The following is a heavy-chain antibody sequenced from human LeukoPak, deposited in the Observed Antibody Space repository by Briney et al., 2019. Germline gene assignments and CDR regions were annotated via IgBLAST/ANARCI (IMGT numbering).Heavy chain of an antibody. D-gene: IGHD3-10*01. Sequence: SETLSLTCTVSGGSINSGSYYWTWIRQPAGKGLEWIGRIYTSGSTDYNPSLKSRVTISLDTSKNQFSLKLFSVTAADTAVYYCARGRRKGYYGSGSRGYYYYMDVWGKGTTVTISS. CDR1: GGSINSGSYY. CDR2: IYTSGST. J-gene: IGHJ6*03. CDR3: ARGRRKGYYGSGSRGYYYYMDV. V-gene: IGHV4-61*02.